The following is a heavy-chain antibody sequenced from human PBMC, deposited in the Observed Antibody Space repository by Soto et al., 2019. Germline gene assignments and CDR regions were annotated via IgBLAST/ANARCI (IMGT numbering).Heavy chain of an antibody. CDR1: GFTFISYG. CDR2: ISYDGSNK. J-gene: IGHJ4*02. CDR3: AKAHSSGWFPDY. D-gene: IGHD6-19*01. V-gene: IGHV3-30*18. Sequence: GGSLRLSCAASGFTFISYGMHWVRQAPGKGLEWVAVISYDGSNKYYADSVKGRFTISRDNSKNTLYLQMNSLRAEDTAVYYCAKAHSSGWFPDYWGQGTLVTVSS.